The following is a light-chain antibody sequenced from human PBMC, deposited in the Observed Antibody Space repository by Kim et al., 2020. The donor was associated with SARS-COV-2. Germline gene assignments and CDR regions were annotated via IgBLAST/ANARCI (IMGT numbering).Light chain of an antibody. Sequence: NFMLTQAHPVSGSPGKTVIIPCTRSSGSISSDFVQWVQQRPGTSPTTVIYEDHVRPSGVPDRFSGFVDSSSNSASLTISGLKTEDEADYYCQSFHDNAWVFGGGTQLTVL. CDR3: QSFHDNAWV. V-gene: IGLV6-57*01. CDR1: SGSISSDF. J-gene: IGLJ3*02. CDR2: EDH.